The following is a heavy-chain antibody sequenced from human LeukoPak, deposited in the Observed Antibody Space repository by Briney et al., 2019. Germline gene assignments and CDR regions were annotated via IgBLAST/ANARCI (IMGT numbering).Heavy chain of an antibody. Sequence: SETLSLTCTVSGGSISGSTYYWGWIRQPPGKGLEWIGSIYYSGSTYYNPSLKSRVTISVDTSKNQFSLKLSSVTAADTAVYYCARQPFTMVRGVILYYFDYWGQGTLVTVSS. CDR3: ARQPFTMVRGVILYYFDY. D-gene: IGHD3-10*01. CDR2: IYYSGST. J-gene: IGHJ4*02. V-gene: IGHV4-39*01. CDR1: GGSISGSTYY.